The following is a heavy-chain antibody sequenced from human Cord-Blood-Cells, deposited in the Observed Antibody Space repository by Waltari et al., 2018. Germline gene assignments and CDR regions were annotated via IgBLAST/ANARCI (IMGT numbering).Heavy chain of an antibody. D-gene: IGHD3-10*01. V-gene: IGHV3-33*01. Sequence: QVQLVESGGGVVQPGRSLRLSCAASGFTFSSYGMHWARQAPGKGLVWVAVIWYDGSNKYYADSVKGRFTIARDNCKNTLYRQMNSLRAEDTAVYYCARDYYGSGDYWGQGTLVTVSS. CDR1: GFTFSSYG. CDR2: IWYDGSNK. J-gene: IGHJ4*02. CDR3: ARDYYGSGDY.